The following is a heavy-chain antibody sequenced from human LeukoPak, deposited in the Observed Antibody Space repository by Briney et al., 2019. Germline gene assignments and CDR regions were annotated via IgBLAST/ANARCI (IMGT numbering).Heavy chain of an antibody. Sequence: PGKSLRLSCAASGFTFSTFAIHWVRQAPGKGLEWVAAIWYDGTNKYYADSVKGRFTISRDNSKNTLYLQINSLRVEATAFYYCAKDNRRHYTSGPNPDSLHWGQGALVTVSS. D-gene: IGHD6-19*01. V-gene: IGHV3-33*06. CDR1: GFTFSTFA. CDR3: AKDNRRHYTSGPNPDSLH. J-gene: IGHJ4*02. CDR2: IWYDGTNK.